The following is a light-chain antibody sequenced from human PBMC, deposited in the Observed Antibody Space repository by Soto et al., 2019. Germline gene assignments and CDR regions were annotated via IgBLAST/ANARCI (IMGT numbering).Light chain of an antibody. CDR3: QQYHTSSIT. Sequence: DIQLTQSPSLLSASVGDRVTITCRASHDISTYLAWYQQKPGKAPKLMIYEASTLQSGVPSRFSGTGSGTEFTLTIDRLQPDDFATYYCQQYHTSSITFGQGTRLEI. J-gene: IGKJ5*01. CDR2: EAS. V-gene: IGKV1-9*01. CDR1: HDISTY.